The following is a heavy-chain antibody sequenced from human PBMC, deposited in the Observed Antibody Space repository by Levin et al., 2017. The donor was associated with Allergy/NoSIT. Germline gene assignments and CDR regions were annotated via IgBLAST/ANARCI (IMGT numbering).Heavy chain of an antibody. Sequence: GESLKISCKGSGYSFTNCWIGWVRQMPGKGLEWMGIIYPSDSDIRYSPSFQGQVTISADKSISTAYLQWNSLKASDTAMYYCARQRTRIQLWSTDVDAFDSWGQGTMVTVSS. CDR3: ARQRTRIQLWSTDVDAFDS. CDR2: IYPSDSDI. V-gene: IGHV5-51*01. D-gene: IGHD5-18*01. J-gene: IGHJ3*02. CDR1: GYSFTNCW.